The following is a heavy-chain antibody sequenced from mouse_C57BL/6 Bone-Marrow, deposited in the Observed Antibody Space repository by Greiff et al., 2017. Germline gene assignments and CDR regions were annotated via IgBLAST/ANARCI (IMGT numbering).Heavy chain of an antibody. CDR3: ARDDGFSLAY. CDR1: GYTFTDYN. V-gene: IGHV1-18*01. Sequence: EVQLQQSGPELVKPGASVKIPCKASGYTFTDYNMDWVKQSHGKSLEWIGDINPNNGGTIYNQKFKGKATLTVDKSSSTAYMEIRSLTSEDTAVYYCARDDGFSLAYWGQGTLVTVSA. CDR2: INPNNGGT. J-gene: IGHJ3*01. D-gene: IGHD2-3*01.